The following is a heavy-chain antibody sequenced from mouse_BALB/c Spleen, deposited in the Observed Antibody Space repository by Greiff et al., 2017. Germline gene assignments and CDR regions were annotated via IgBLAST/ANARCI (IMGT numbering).Heavy chain of an antibody. V-gene: IGHV14-4*02. CDR2: IDPENGDT. Sequence: EVQLQQSGAELVRSGASVKLSCTPSGFNIKDYYMHWVKQRPEQGLEWIGWIDPENGDTEYAPKFQGKATMTADTSSNTAYLQLSSLTSEDTAVYYCNAGLYGNYEGYWGQGTTLTVSS. CDR3: NAGLYGNYEGY. CDR1: GFNIKDYY. D-gene: IGHD2-1*01. J-gene: IGHJ2*01.